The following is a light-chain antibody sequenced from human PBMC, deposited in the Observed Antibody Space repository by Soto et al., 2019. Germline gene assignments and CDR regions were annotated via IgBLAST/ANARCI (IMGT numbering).Light chain of an antibody. Sequence: DIQMTQSPSSLSASVGDRVTITCRASQGISNSLAWYQQEPGKVPKLLIYDASTLQSGVSSRFSGSGSGTDFTLTISSLQPEDVATYYCQKYDSAPEAFGQGTEVEIK. CDR2: DAS. J-gene: IGKJ1*01. V-gene: IGKV1-27*01. CDR1: QGISNS. CDR3: QKYDSAPEA.